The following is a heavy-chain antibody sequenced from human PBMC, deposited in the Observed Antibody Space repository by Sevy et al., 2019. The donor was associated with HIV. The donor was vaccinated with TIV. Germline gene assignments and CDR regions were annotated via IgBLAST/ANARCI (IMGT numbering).Heavy chain of an antibody. CDR1: GFTFSNYN. V-gene: IGHV3-21*06. Sequence: GESLKNSCVASGFTFSNYNINWVRQAPGKGLEWVSYISGLSNYIYYADSLGGRFTISRDNAKNSVYLQMNSLRTEDTAVYYCARGATSGWDYFDSWGQGTLVTVSS. CDR3: ARGATSGWDYFDS. J-gene: IGHJ4*02. D-gene: IGHD6-19*01. CDR2: ISGLSNYI.